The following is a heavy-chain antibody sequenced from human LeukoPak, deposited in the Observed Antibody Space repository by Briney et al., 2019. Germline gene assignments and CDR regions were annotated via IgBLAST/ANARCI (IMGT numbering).Heavy chain of an antibody. D-gene: IGHD3-10*01. J-gene: IGHJ4*02. V-gene: IGHV3-21*04. Sequence: PGGSLRLSCVASGVTFSSYSMNWVRQAPGQGLEWVASISSSISSIYYAHKVKGRFTISRDDAKNSLYLQLNSLGAEDTAVYYSARRISGAGRDSFDYWGQGTLVTVSS. CDR3: ARRISGAGRDSFDY. CDR2: ISSSISSI. CDR1: GVTFSSYS.